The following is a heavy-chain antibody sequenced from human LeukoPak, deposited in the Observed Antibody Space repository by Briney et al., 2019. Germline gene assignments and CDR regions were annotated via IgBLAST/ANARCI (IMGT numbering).Heavy chain of an antibody. CDR1: GGSISRSNYY. V-gene: IGHV4-39*01. D-gene: IGHD6-19*01. Sequence: SETLSLTCTVSGGSISRSNYYWGWIRQPPGKGLEWVESLYYSGSTHYNPSLKSRVTISGDTSKNQFSLKLSSVTAADTAVYYCASRIAVAGTHYFDYWGQGTLLTVSS. CDR3: ASRIAVAGTHYFDY. CDR2: LYYSGST. J-gene: IGHJ4*02.